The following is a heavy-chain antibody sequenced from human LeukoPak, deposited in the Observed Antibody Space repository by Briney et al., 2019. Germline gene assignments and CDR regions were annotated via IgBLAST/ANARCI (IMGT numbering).Heavy chain of an antibody. J-gene: IGHJ6*02. D-gene: IGHD6-13*01. CDR2: FDPEDGET. V-gene: IGHV1-24*01. Sequence: ASVKVSCKVSGYSLTELSMHWVRQAPGKGLEWMGGFDPEDGETIYAQKFQGRVTMTDDTSTDTAYMELSSLRSEDTAVYYCATVRQSSSWYRSYYYYYGMDVWGQGTTVTVSS. CDR1: GYSLTELS. CDR3: ATVRQSSSWYRSYYYYYGMDV.